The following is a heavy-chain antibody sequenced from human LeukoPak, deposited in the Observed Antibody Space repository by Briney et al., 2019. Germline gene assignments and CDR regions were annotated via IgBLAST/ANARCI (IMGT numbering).Heavy chain of an antibody. CDR3: ARVGPYDSSGLDY. V-gene: IGHV4-31*03. D-gene: IGHD3-22*01. Sequence: SQTLPLTCTVSGGSISSGGYYWSWIRQHPGKGLEWIGYIYYSGSTYYNPSLKSRVTISVDTSKNQFSLKLSSVTAADTAVHYCARVGPYDSSGLDYWGQGTLVTVSS. CDR2: IYYSGST. J-gene: IGHJ4*02. CDR1: GGSISSGGYY.